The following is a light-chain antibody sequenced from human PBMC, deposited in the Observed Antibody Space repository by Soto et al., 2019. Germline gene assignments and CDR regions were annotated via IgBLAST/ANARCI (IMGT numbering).Light chain of an antibody. J-gene: IGKJ1*01. CDR1: QSVSSN. CDR3: HQYGNSPQT. V-gene: IGKV3D-15*01. Sequence: EIVMTQSPATLSVSPGERATLSFRASQSVSSNLAWYQQKPGQPPRLLIYGASSRATGIPDRFSGSGSGTEFTLTVDRLEPEDFAVYYCHQYGNSPQTFGRGTKVDI. CDR2: GAS.